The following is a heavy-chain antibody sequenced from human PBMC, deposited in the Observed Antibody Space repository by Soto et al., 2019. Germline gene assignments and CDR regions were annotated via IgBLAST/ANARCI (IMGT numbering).Heavy chain of an antibody. V-gene: IGHV3-21*01. Sequence: GGSLRLSCAASGFTFSSYNMNWVGQAPGKGLEWVSSISSSSSYIYYADSVKGRFTISRDNAKNSLYLQMNSLRAEDTAVYYCARVGRYYDSSGAWYFDLWGRGTLVTVSS. D-gene: IGHD3-22*01. CDR3: ARVGRYYDSSGAWYFDL. CDR1: GFTFSSYN. J-gene: IGHJ2*01. CDR2: ISSSSSYI.